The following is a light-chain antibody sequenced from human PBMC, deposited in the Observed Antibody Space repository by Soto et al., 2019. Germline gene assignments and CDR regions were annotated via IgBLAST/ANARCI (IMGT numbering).Light chain of an antibody. J-gene: IGKJ1*01. CDR1: QSVSNNY. V-gene: IGKV3-20*01. CDR2: GAS. CDR3: QQYNNWPLT. Sequence: EIVLTQSPGTLSLSPGERATLSCRASQSVSNNYLAWYQQKPGQAPRLLIYGASSRATGIPDRFSGSGSATDFTLTISSLQSEDFAVYYCQQYNNWPLTFGQGTKVDIK.